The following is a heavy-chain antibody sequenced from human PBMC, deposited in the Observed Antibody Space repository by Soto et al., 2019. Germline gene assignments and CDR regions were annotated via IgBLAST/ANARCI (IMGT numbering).Heavy chain of an antibody. CDR1: GGTFSSYA. CDR2: IIPIFGTA. D-gene: IGHD4-17*01. CDR3: SSGGDYGGFDY. J-gene: IGHJ4*02. Sequence: SVKVSCKASGGTFSSYAISWVRQAPGQGLEWMGGIIPIFGTANYAQKFQGRVAITADKSTSTAYMELSSLRSEDTAVYYCSSGGDYGGFDYWGQGTLVTVSS. V-gene: IGHV1-69*06.